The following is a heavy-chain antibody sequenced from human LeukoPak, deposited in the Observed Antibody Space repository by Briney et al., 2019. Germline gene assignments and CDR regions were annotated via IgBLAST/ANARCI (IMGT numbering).Heavy chain of an antibody. J-gene: IGHJ6*02. D-gene: IGHD6-19*01. CDR2: ISGSGGST. Sequence: GGSLRLSCAASGFTFSSYAMSWVRQAPGKGLEWVSAISGSGGSTYYADSVKGRFTISRDNSKNTLYLKMNSLRAEDTAVYYGAKSIAVATPHYYYYGMDVWGQGTTVTVSS. CDR1: GFTFSSYA. CDR3: AKSIAVATPHYYYYGMDV. V-gene: IGHV3-23*01.